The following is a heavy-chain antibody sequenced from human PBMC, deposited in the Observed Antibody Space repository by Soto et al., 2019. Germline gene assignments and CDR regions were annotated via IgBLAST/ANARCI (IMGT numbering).Heavy chain of an antibody. CDR1: GDSISRGGYY. V-gene: IGHV4-31*03. Sequence: HVRLQESGPGLVKPSQTLSLTCTVSGDSISRGGYYWNWIRQHPRKGLEWIGYIYHSGSTNYNPSLKRRVTIPVDTSKNQLSLELSNVTAADTAVYYCARDGAGAYGLGWFDPWGQGILVNVSS. J-gene: IGHJ5*02. CDR2: IYHSGST. D-gene: IGHD2-21*01. CDR3: ARDGAGAYGLGWFDP.